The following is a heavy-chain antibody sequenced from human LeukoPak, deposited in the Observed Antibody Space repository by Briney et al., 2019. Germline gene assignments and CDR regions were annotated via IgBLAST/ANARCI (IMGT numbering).Heavy chain of an antibody. J-gene: IGHJ6*03. D-gene: IGHD2-8*01. Sequence: ASVKVSCKASGYTFTSYGISWVRQVPGQGLEWMGWISAYNGNTNYAQKLQGRVTMTTDTSTSTAYMELRSLRSDDTAVYYCARVRGTPAVYYYYYYYMDVWGKGTTVTVSS. V-gene: IGHV1-18*01. CDR1: GYTFTSYG. CDR3: ARVRGTPAVYYYYYYYMDV. CDR2: ISAYNGNT.